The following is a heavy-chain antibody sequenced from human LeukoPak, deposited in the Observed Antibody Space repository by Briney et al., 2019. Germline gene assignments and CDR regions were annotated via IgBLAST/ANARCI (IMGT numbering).Heavy chain of an antibody. J-gene: IGHJ3*02. Sequence: GGSLRFSCAASGFAFSNYAMPWVRQAPGKGLEYVAAIGSAGVYTYYAVSVKDRFTISRDNSKNTLFLQMGSLRVEDMAVYYCVRGVSGLDLRSRAAAGNDAINIWGQGTMVTVSS. CDR1: GFAFSNYA. CDR2: IGSAGVYT. D-gene: IGHD6-25*01. CDR3: VRGVSGLDLRSRAAAGNDAINI. V-gene: IGHV3-64*02.